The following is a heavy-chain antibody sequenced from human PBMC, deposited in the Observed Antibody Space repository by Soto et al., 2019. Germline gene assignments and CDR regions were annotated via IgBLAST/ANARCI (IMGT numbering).Heavy chain of an antibody. V-gene: IGHV1-3*01. D-gene: IGHD2-15*01. CDR2: ITAANGNT. CDR3: VRDGVGAARLAY. CDR1: GYTFTDYA. J-gene: IGHJ4*02. Sequence: QVQLVQSGAEVKKPGASVKISCKASGYTFTDYAMHWVRQALGQRLEWMGWITAANGNTKYSENFQGRVTLTSDTSASTAHMELSSLRSEDTAVYYCVRDGVGAARLAYWGQGTLVTVSS.